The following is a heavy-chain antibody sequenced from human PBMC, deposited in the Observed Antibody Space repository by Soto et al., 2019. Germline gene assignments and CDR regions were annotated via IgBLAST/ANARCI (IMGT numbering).Heavy chain of an antibody. V-gene: IGHV1-69*12. D-gene: IGHD1-1*01. Sequence: QVQLVQSGAEVKKPGSSVKVSCKASGGTFSSYAISWVRQAPGQGLEWMGGIIPIFGTANYAQKFQGRVTITADDCTSTAYLELSSLRSEDTAVYSCASLDTAVYYFDYWGQGTLVTVSS. J-gene: IGHJ4*02. CDR2: IIPIFGTA. CDR3: ASLDTAVYYFDY. CDR1: GGTFSSYA.